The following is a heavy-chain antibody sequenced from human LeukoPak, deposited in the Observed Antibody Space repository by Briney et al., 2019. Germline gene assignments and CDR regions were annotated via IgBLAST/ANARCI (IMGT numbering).Heavy chain of an antibody. V-gene: IGHV1-69*04. CDR3: AAPRYFDSRTFDY. J-gene: IGHJ4*02. D-gene: IGHD3-9*01. Sequence: GASVKVSCKASGGTFSSYAISWVRQAPGQGLEWMGRIIPILGIANYAQKFQGRVTITADKSTSTAYMELSSLRSEDTAVYYCAAPRYFDSRTFDYWGQGTLVTVSS. CDR2: IIPILGIA. CDR1: GGTFSSYA.